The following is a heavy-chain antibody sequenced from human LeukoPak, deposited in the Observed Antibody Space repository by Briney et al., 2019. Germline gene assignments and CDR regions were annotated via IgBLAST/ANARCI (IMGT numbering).Heavy chain of an antibody. CDR2: INYSGTT. D-gene: IGHD1-26*01. J-gene: IGHJ5*02. Sequence: PSETLSLTCIVSGGSISGSSYYWDWIRQPPGKGLEWIGAINYSGTTYYNPSLKSRVTISVDTSKNHFSLKLNSVTAADTAVYYCARDYAGIMGITFYNWFDPWGQGTLVTVPS. CDR1: GGSISGSSYY. CDR3: ARDYAGIMGITFYNWFDP. V-gene: IGHV4-39*07.